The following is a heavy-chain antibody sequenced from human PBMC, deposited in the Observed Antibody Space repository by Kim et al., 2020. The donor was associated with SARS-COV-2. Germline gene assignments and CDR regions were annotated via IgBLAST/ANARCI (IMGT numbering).Heavy chain of an antibody. J-gene: IGHJ4*02. V-gene: IGHV4-39*01. CDR3: TRHLSGSSWFDY. Sequence: TYDSPSLKSRVTLSVETSRNQFSLKRSSVTAADTAVFYCTRHLSGSSWFDYWGQGTLVTVSS. CDR2: T. D-gene: IGHD6-13*01.